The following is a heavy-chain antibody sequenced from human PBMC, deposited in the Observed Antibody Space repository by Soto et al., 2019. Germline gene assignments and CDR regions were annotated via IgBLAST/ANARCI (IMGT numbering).Heavy chain of an antibody. D-gene: IGHD3-22*01. CDR2: IYYSGST. Sequence: SETLSLTCTVSGGSISSSGYYWGWIRQPPGKGLEWIGSIYYSGSTYYNPSLKSRVTISVDTSKNQFSLKLSSVTAADTAVYYCARLREYYDSSGYSPNFDYWGQGTLVTVSS. V-gene: IGHV4-39*01. CDR3: ARLREYYDSSGYSPNFDY. J-gene: IGHJ4*02. CDR1: GGSISSSGYY.